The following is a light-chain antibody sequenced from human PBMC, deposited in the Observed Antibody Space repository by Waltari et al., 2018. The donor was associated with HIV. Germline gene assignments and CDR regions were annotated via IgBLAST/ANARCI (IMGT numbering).Light chain of an antibody. Sequence: VVLTQAPSTLSVSLGEGASLSCRATQNSTNKLGWYQQKAGQAPRLLIHDASRRATAIPDRFSGSGSGTEFNLTISRLLFEDVALYVCQQYEYWPETFGQGTKVEIK. CDR3: QQYEYWPET. CDR1: QNSTNK. CDR2: DAS. J-gene: IGKJ1*01. V-gene: IGKV3D-15*01.